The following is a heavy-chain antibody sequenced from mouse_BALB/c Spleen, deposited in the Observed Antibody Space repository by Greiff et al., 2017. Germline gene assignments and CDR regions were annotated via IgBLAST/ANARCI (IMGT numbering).Heavy chain of an antibody. CDR2: ISSGSSTI. V-gene: IGHV5-17*02. J-gene: IGHJ4*01. CDR3: AIQGDGNYEVYAMDY. CDR1: GFTFSSFG. Sequence: EVQGVESGGGLVQPGGSRKLSCAASGFTFSSFGMHWVRQAPEKGLEWVAYISSGSSTIYYADTVKGRFTISRDNAKNTLYLQMSSLKSEDTALYYCAIQGDGNYEVYAMDYWGQGTSVTVSS. D-gene: IGHD2-1*01.